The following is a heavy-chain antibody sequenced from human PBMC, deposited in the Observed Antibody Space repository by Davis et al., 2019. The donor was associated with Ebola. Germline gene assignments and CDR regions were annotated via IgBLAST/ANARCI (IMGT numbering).Heavy chain of an antibody. V-gene: IGHV3-23*01. CDR3: ARSVKTREFDL. CDR1: GFTFSSFA. Sequence: PGGPLRLSCAASGFTFSSFAMSWVRQAPGKGLEWVSGISGSGGSTYYADSVKGRFTISRDNSKNTLYLQMNSLRAEDTAVYYCARSVKTREFDLWGQGTLVTVSS. J-gene: IGHJ5*02. CDR2: ISGSGGST.